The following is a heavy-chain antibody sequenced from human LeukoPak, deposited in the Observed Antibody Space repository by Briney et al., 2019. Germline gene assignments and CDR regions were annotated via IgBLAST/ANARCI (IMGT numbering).Heavy chain of an antibody. CDR2: IYSGGST. V-gene: IGHV3-53*01. Sequence: GGSLRLSCAASGFTVSSNYMSWVRQAPGKGLEWVSVIYSGGSTYYADSVKGRFTISRDNSKNTLYLQMNSLRAEDTGVYYCARDGLWFGELLYQGAFDIWGQGTMVTVSS. J-gene: IGHJ3*02. D-gene: IGHD3-10*01. CDR3: ARDGLWFGELLYQGAFDI. CDR1: GFTVSSNY.